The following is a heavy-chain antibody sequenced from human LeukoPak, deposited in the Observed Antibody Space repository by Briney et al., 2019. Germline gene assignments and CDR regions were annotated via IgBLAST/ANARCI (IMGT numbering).Heavy chain of an antibody. Sequence: GSLRLSCAASGFTFSRYWMTWVRQAPGKGLEWVANIDQDGSEKYYVDSVKGRFTISRDNGKNSLYLHMNSPRAEDTAVYYCARGDSSGSIFDYWGRGARVTVSS. D-gene: IGHD3-22*01. CDR1: GFTFSRYW. CDR3: ARGDSSGSIFDY. J-gene: IGHJ4*02. V-gene: IGHV3-7*01. CDR2: IDQDGSEK.